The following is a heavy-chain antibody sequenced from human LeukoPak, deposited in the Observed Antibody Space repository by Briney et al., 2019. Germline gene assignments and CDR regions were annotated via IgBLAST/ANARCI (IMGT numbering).Heavy chain of an antibody. CDR1: GFTFSSYG. CDR2: IRYDGSNK. D-gene: IGHD1-26*01. Sequence: GGSLRLSCAASGFTFSSYGMHWVRQAPGKGLEWVAFIRYDGSNKYYADSVKGRFTISRDNAKNSLYLQMNSLRAEDTAVYYCARAPPSGRWFDPWGQGTLVTVSS. J-gene: IGHJ5*02. CDR3: ARAPPSGRWFDP. V-gene: IGHV3-30*02.